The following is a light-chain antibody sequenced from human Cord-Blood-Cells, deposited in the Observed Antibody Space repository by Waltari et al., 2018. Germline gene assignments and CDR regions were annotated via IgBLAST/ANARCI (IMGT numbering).Light chain of an antibody. CDR1: QSVSSN. V-gene: IGKV3-15*01. CDR3: QQYNNWPYT. CDR2: GAS. Sequence: DIVMTQSPATLSVSPGERATPSCRASQSVSSNLAWYQQKPGQAPRLLIYGASTRATGIPARFSGSGSGTEFTLTISSLQSEDFAVYYCQQYNNWPYTFGQGTKLEIK. J-gene: IGKJ2*01.